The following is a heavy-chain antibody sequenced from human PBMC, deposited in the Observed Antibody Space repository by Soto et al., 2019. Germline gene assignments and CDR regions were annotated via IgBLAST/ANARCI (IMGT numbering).Heavy chain of an antibody. J-gene: IGHJ6*03. CDR1: GFSLTSGVLG. Sequence: SGPTLVNPTQTLTLTCPFYGFSLTSGVLGVGWIRQPPGDALEWLALIYWNDEQYYNPSLRNRLTITRDTSKNQVVLTMTNMEPVDTATYYCAHRLARPSRYDVSGNGRTVNVS. CDR3: AHRLARPSRYDV. V-gene: IGHV2-5*01. CDR2: IYWNDEQ. D-gene: IGHD1-20*01.